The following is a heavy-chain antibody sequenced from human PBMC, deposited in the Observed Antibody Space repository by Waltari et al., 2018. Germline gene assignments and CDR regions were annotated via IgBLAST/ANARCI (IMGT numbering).Heavy chain of an antibody. Sequence: QVQLQESGPGLVKPSETLSLTCTVSGGSISSYYWSWIRQPPGKGLEWIGYIYYSGSPNYNPSLKSRVTISVDTSKNQFSLKLSSVTAADTAVYYCARDQVGATDYWGQGTLVTVSS. V-gene: IGHV4-59*01. J-gene: IGHJ4*02. CDR1: GGSISSYY. CDR3: ARDQVGATDY. CDR2: IYYSGSP. D-gene: IGHD1-26*01.